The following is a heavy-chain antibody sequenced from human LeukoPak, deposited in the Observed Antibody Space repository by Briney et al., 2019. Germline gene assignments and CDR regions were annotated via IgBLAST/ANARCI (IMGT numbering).Heavy chain of an antibody. CDR3: ARGYGVTMIVPYGYYFDY. D-gene: IGHD3-22*01. Sequence: SETLSLTCTVSGGSISSGDYYWSWIRQPPGKGLEWIGHIYYSGSTYYNPSLKSRVTISVDTSKNQFSLKLSSVTAADTAVYYCARGYGVTMIVPYGYYFDYWGQGTLVTVSS. J-gene: IGHJ4*02. CDR1: GGSISSGDYY. V-gene: IGHV4-30-4*01. CDR2: IYYSGST.